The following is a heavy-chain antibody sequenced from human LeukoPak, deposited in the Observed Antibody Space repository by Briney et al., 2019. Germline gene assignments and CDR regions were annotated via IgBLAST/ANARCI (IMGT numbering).Heavy chain of an antibody. CDR1: GFTFSSYA. CDR3: ARDLYRIVVVPHYFDY. D-gene: IGHD3-22*01. Sequence: PGGSLRLFCAASGFTFSSYAMSWVRQAPGKGLEWVSAISGSGGSTYYADSVKGRFTISRDNAKNSLYLQMNSLRAEDTAVYYCARDLYRIVVVPHYFDYWGQGTLVTVSS. CDR2: ISGSGGST. V-gene: IGHV3-23*01. J-gene: IGHJ4*02.